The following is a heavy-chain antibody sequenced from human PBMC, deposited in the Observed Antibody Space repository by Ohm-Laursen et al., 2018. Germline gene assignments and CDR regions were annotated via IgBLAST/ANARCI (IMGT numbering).Heavy chain of an antibody. Sequence: SLRLSCSAPGFTFSSYAMSWVRQAPGKGLEWVSAISGSGGSTYYADSVKGRFTISRDNSKNTLYLQMNSLRAEDTAVYYCAKDPGYSSSWSNFDYWGQGTLVTVSS. J-gene: IGHJ4*02. D-gene: IGHD6-13*01. CDR1: GFTFSSYA. CDR3: AKDPGYSSSWSNFDY. CDR2: ISGSGGST. V-gene: IGHV3-23*01.